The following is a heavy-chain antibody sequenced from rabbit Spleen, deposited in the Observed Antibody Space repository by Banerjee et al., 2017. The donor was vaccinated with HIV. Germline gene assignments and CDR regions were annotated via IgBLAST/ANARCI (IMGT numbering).Heavy chain of an antibody. Sequence: QSLEESGGDLVKPGASLTLTCTASGVSFTSNYYMCWVRQAPGKGLEWIACIDTGSSGFTYFASWAKGRFTISKTSSTTVTLQVTSLTAADTATYFCTREGSPYSNFNLWGPGTLVTVS. V-gene: IGHV1S40*01. D-gene: IGHD3-3*01. CDR1: GVSFTSNYY. CDR2: IDTGSSGFT. CDR3: TREGSPYSNFNL. J-gene: IGHJ4*01.